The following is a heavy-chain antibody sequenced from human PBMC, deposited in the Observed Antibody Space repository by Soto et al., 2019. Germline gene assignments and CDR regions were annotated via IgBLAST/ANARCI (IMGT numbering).Heavy chain of an antibody. J-gene: IGHJ4*02. CDR3: TRSGYANGPPEF. Sequence: QITLRESGPTLVKPTQTLTLTCTFSGFSLNIPGASMGWIRQPPGKPLEWLALISWNDDKQYSPSLKSRLAITKDTSKNQVVLTITNMDPVDTATYFCTRSGYANGPPEFWGQGTRVTVSS. CDR2: ISWNDDK. V-gene: IGHV2-5*01. CDR1: GFSLNIPGAS. D-gene: IGHD3-3*01.